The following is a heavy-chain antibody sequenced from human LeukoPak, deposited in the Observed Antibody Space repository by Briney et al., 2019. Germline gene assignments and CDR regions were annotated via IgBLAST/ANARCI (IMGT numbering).Heavy chain of an antibody. CDR1: GFTVSRNY. CDR2: VYSGGTT. CDR3: ESGYNFGLDY. D-gene: IGHD5-18*01. Sequence: PGGSLRLSCEVSGFTVSRNYMTWVRQAPGKGLEWVSIVYSGGTTYYADSVKGRFTISRDNSRNMLYLQMNSLRAEDTAVYYCESGYNFGLDYWGHGTLLTVS. J-gene: IGHJ4*01. V-gene: IGHV3-53*01.